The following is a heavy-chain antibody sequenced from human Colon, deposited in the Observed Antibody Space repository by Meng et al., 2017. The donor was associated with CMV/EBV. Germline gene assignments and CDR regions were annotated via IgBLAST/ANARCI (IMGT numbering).Heavy chain of an antibody. V-gene: IGHV3-66*01. CDR2: IYDTGRK. Sequence: GESLKISCAASGFRVSTNYISWVRQGPGQGLEWLSVIYDTGRKYYADSVKGRFTVSRDESKNVVFLQMNDLRVEDTAVYYCARNRLECGGDCYFADSWGQGTLVTVSS. D-gene: IGHD2-21*02. CDR3: ARNRLECGGDCYFADS. J-gene: IGHJ4*02. CDR1: GFRVSTNY.